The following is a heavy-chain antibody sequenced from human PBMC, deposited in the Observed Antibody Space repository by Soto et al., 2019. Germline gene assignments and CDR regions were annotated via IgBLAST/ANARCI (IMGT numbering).Heavy chain of an antibody. CDR1: GGSIRSSSYC. Sequence: LSLTCSVSGGSIRSSSYCWGWIRQPPGKGLEWIGSIYYSGSTYYNPSLKSRVTISVDTSKNQFSLKLSSVTAADTAVYYCARPTEINDYWGQGTLVTVSS. J-gene: IGHJ4*02. CDR2: IYYSGST. V-gene: IGHV4-39*01. CDR3: ARPTEINDY.